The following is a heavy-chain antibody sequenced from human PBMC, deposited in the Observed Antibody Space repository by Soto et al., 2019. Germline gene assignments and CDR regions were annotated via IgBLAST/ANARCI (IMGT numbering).Heavy chain of an antibody. CDR1: GFTFSSYA. Sequence: VQLLESGGGLVQPGGSLRLSCAASGFTFSSYAMSWVRQAPGKGLEWVSAISGSGGSTYYADSVKGRFTISRDNSKNTLYLQMNSLRAEDTAVYYCAKEISCSGGSCYNFDYWGQGTLVTVSS. D-gene: IGHD2-15*01. CDR3: AKEISCSGGSCYNFDY. J-gene: IGHJ4*02. V-gene: IGHV3-23*01. CDR2: ISGSGGST.